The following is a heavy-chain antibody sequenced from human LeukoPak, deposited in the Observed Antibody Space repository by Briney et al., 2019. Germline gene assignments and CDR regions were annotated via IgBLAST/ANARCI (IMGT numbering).Heavy chain of an antibody. CDR1: GGSISSYY. J-gene: IGHJ4*02. D-gene: IGHD2-2*01. V-gene: IGHV4-59*08. Sequence: SETLSLTCTVSGGSISSYYWSWIRQPPGKGLEWIGYIYYSGSTNYNPSLKSRVTISVDTSKNQFSLKLSSVTAADTAVYYCAKAVPAAKIYYFDYWGQGTLVTVSS. CDR3: AKAVPAAKIYYFDY. CDR2: IYYSGST.